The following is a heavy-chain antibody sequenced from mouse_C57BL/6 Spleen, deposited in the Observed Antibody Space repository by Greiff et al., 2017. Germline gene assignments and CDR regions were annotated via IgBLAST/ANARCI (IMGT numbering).Heavy chain of an antibody. CDR3: AVLPSYYAMDY. D-gene: IGHD1-1*01. Sequence: QVQLQQPGAELVRPGTSVKLSCKASGYTFTSYWMHWVKQRPGQGLEWIGVIDPSDSYTNYNQKFKGKATLTVDTSSSTAYMQLSSLTSEDSAVYYCAVLPSYYAMDYWGQGTSVTVSS. CDR2: IDPSDSYT. V-gene: IGHV1-59*01. CDR1: GYTFTSYW. J-gene: IGHJ4*01.